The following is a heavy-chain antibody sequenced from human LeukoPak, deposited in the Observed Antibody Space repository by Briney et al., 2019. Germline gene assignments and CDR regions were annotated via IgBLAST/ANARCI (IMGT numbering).Heavy chain of an antibody. CDR3: AKFTDTASLSYVWGSYSFDY. V-gene: IGHV3-23*01. D-gene: IGHD3-16*01. Sequence: AGGSLRLSCAASGFTFNNYAMSWVRQAPGKGLEWVSAISGSGGSTYYADSVKGRFTISRDNSKNTLYLQMNSLRAEDTAVYYCAKFTDTASLSYVWGSYSFDYWGQGTLVTVSS. CDR2: ISGSGGST. CDR1: GFTFNNYA. J-gene: IGHJ4*02.